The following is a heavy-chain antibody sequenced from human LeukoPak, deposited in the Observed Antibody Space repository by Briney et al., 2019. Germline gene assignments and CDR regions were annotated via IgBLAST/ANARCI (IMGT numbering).Heavy chain of an antibody. D-gene: IGHD3-22*01. CDR2: FDPEDGET. CDR1: GYTLTELS. J-gene: IGHJ4*02. CDR3: ATDLGSGYYFFDY. V-gene: IGHV1-24*01. Sequence: ASVKLSCKVSGYTLTELSMHWVRQAPGKGLEWMGGFDPEDGETIYAQKFQGRVTMTEDTSTDTAYMELSSLRSEDTAVYYCATDLGSGYYFFDYWGQGTLVTVSS.